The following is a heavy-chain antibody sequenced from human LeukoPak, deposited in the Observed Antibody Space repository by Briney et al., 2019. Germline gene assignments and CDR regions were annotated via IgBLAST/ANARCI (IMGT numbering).Heavy chain of an antibody. CDR1: GFTFSSYS. CDR3: ARDFDSSSWFSFDY. D-gene: IGHD6-13*01. V-gene: IGHV3-21*01. CDR2: ISSSSSYI. J-gene: IGHJ4*02. Sequence: GGSLRLSCAASGFTFSSYSMNWVRQAPGRGLEWVSSISSSSSYIYYADSVKGRFTISRDNAKNSLYLQMNSLRAEDTAVYYCARDFDSSSWFSFDYWGQGTLVTVSS.